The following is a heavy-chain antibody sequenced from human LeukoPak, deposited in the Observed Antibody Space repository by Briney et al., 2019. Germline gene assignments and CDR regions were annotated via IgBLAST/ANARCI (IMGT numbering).Heavy chain of an antibody. CDR1: GYTFTSYY. V-gene: IGHV1-2*02. Sequence: GASVEVSCKASGYTFTSYYMHWVRQAPGQGLEWMGWINPNSGGTNYAQKFQGRVTMTRDTSISTAYMELSRLRSDDTAVYYCARDIVLESAFDIWGQGTMVTVSS. J-gene: IGHJ3*02. D-gene: IGHD3-16*02. CDR2: INPNSGGT. CDR3: ARDIVLESAFDI.